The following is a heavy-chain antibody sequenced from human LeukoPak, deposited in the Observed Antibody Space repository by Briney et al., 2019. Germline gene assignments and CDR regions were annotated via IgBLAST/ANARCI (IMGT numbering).Heavy chain of an antibody. CDR1: GFTFSSYS. V-gene: IGHV3-21*01. J-gene: IGHJ6*03. CDR3: ARDFEWRKAAPRHYYYYMDV. D-gene: IGHD6-13*01. CDR2: ISSSSSYI. Sequence: KAGGSLRLSCAASGFTFSSYSMNWVRQAPGKGLEWVSSISSSSSYIYYADSVKGRFTISRDNAKNSLCLQMNSLRAEDTAVYYCARDFEWRKAAPRHYYYYMDVWGKGTTVTVSS.